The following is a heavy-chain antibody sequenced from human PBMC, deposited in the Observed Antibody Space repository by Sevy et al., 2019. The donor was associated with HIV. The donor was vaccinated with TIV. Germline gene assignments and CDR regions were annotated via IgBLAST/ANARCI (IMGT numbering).Heavy chain of an antibody. CDR2: IYYMGST. D-gene: IGHD3-22*01. Sequence: SETLSLTCTVSGGSISSYYWSWIRQPPGKGLEGIGYIYYMGSTNYNPSLKSRVTISVDTSKNQFSLKLSSVTAADTAVYYCARAGYYDSSGYYSGDYYYGMDVWGQGTTVTVSS. CDR3: ARAGYYDSSGYYSGDYYYGMDV. J-gene: IGHJ6*02. CDR1: GGSISSYY. V-gene: IGHV4-59*13.